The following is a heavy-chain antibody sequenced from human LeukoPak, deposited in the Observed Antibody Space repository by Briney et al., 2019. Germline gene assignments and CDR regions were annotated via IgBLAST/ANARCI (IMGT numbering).Heavy chain of an antibody. D-gene: IGHD2-2*01. CDR1: GGSFSGYY. V-gene: IGHV4-34*01. J-gene: IGHJ5*02. CDR3: ARGQLGYCSSTSCYGAKNWFDP. CDR2: INHSGST. Sequence: PSETLSLTCAVYGGSFSGYYWSWIRQPLGKGLEWIGEINHSGSTNYNPSLKSRVTISVDTSKNQFSLKLSSVTAADTAVYYCARGQLGYCSSTSCYGAKNWFDPWGQGTLVTVSS.